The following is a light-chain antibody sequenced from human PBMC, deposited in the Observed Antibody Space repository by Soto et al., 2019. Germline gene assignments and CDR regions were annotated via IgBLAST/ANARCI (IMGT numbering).Light chain of an antibody. CDR2: DVN. V-gene: IGLV2-11*01. CDR1: TSDVGGYNY. Sequence: QSALTQPRSVSGSTGQSVTISCTGTTSDVGGYNYVSWYQQHPGRAPKLIISDVNKRPSGVPDRFSGSKSVNTASLTISGLQAEDEADYYCCSFACSYSIFGGGTKLTVL. J-gene: IGLJ2*01. CDR3: CSFACSYSI.